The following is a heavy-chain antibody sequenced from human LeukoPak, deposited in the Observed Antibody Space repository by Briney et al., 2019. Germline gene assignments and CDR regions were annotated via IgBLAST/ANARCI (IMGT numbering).Heavy chain of an antibody. Sequence: RGSLRLSYAASGFTFSSYAMHWVRQAPGKGLEWVAVISYDGSNKYYADSVKGRFTISRDNSKNTLYLQMNSLRAEDTAVYYCAREDYGGNSRCFDYWGQGTLVTVSS. CDR3: AREDYGGNSRCFDY. J-gene: IGHJ4*02. CDR2: ISYDGSNK. D-gene: IGHD4-23*01. V-gene: IGHV3-30*04. CDR1: GFTFSSYA.